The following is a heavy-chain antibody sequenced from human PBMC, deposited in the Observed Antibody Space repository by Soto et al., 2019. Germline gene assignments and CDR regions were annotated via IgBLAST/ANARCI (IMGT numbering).Heavy chain of an antibody. Sequence: PTLVNPTQTLTLTCTFSGFSLSASAVGVGWIRQPPGKALEWLAIIYWDDDKRYSPSLKSRLTITKDTSKSQVVVTMTNMDPEDTATYYCAHSTLKYYYGSGSPSCYFDYWGQGTLVTVSS. D-gene: IGHD3-10*01. CDR3: AHSTLKYYYGSGSPSCYFDY. V-gene: IGHV2-5*02. CDR2: IYWDDDK. J-gene: IGHJ4*02. CDR1: GFSLSASAVG.